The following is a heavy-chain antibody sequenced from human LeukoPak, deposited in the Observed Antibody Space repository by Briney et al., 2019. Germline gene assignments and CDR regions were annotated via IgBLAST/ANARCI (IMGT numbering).Heavy chain of an antibody. V-gene: IGHV3-73*01. CDR1: GFTFSGSA. J-gene: IGHJ5*02. D-gene: IGHD1-26*01. CDR3: TRRGADYRGFDP. Sequence: PGGSLRLSCAASGFTFSGSAMHWVCQASGKGVEWVGRIRSKANSYATAYAASVKGRFTISRDDSKNTAYLQMNSLKTEDTAVYYCTRRGADYRGFDPWGQGTLVTVSS. CDR2: IRSKANSYAT.